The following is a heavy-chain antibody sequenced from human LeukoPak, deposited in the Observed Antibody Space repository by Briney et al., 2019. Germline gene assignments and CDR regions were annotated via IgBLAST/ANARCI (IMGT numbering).Heavy chain of an antibody. CDR2: VSYSGST. CDR1: DGSIYSYY. D-gene: IGHD1-26*01. Sequence: KPSETLSLTCTVSDGSIYSYYWSWIRQPPGKGLEWIGHVSYSGSTNYNPSLNSRVTVSVDTPKSQISLKLSSVTAADTAIYYCSRESGAFCPFGYWGQGTLVIVPP. J-gene: IGHJ4*02. V-gene: IGHV4-59*12. CDR3: SRESGAFCPFGY.